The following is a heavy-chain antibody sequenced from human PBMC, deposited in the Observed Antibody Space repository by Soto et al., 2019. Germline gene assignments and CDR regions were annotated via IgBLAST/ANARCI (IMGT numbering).Heavy chain of an antibody. CDR1: GFTFSSYG. V-gene: IGHV3-30*18. D-gene: IGHD5-18*01. CDR2: ISYDGSNK. J-gene: IGHJ4*02. CDR3: AKPCRGYSYVQFDY. Sequence: QVQLVESGGGVVQPGRSLRLSCAASGFTFSSYGMHWVRQAPGKGLEWVAVISYDGSNKYYADSVKGRFTISRDNSKNTLYLQMNSLRAEDTAVYYCAKPCRGYSYVQFDYWGQGTLVTVSS.